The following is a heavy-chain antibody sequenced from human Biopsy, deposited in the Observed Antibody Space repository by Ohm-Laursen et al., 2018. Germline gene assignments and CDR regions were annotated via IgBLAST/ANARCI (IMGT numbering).Heavy chain of an antibody. CDR1: GCSISSYY. CDR2: IYYTGST. Sequence: SVTLSLTCTVSGCSISSYYWSWIRQPPGKGLEWIGYIYYTGSTNYNPSLKSRVTISVDTSMNHLSLRLTSGTAADTAVYYCARHAPSYSGSYWRYFDLWGRGTLVTVSS. J-gene: IGHJ2*01. D-gene: IGHD1-26*01. V-gene: IGHV4-59*08. CDR3: ARHAPSYSGSYWRYFDL.